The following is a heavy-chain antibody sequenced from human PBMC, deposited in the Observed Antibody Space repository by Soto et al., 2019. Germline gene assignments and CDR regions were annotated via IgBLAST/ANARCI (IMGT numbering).Heavy chain of an antibody. CDR1: GFPFSSCW. V-gene: IGHV3-7*03. CDR3: SRVPGSEVGSGYKNTPDY. Sequence: GGSLILSCAASGFPFSSCWMSWVRQAPGKGLEWVANIKQDGSEKYYVDSVKGRFTISRDNAKNSLYLQMNSLRAEDTAVYHCSRVPGSEVGSGYKNTPDYWGQGTMV. J-gene: IGHJ4*02. CDR2: IKQDGSEK. D-gene: IGHD3-3*01.